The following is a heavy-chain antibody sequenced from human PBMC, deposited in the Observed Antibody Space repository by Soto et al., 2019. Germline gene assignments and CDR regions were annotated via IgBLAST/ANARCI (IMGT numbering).Heavy chain of an antibody. CDR2: IIPLFGST. CDR3: ARDLGTGYDSGDY. CDR1: GDIFSGSS. J-gene: IGHJ4*02. Sequence: QVQLVQSGAEVKKPGSSVKVSCTASGDIFSGSSISWVRQAPGQGLEWMGGIIPLFGSTNYAPKFQGRVTITADQSTNTGYMELSSLKSEDTAVYYCARDLGTGYDSGDYWGQGTLVTVSS. V-gene: IGHV1-69*12. D-gene: IGHD5-12*01.